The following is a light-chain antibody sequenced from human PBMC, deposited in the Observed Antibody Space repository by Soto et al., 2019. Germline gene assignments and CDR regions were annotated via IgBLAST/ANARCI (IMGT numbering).Light chain of an antibody. CDR3: QQYGRSLYT. J-gene: IGKJ2*01. CDR1: QSVSTSY. V-gene: IGKV3-20*01. CDR2: DAS. Sequence: EIVLTQSPGTLSVSPGERATLSCRASQSVSTSYLACYQQQPDQAPRLLIYDASSTATGLPDRFSGSWSGTDFTPTISLLEPEDVAVYYCQQYGRSLYTFGQGTKLEIK.